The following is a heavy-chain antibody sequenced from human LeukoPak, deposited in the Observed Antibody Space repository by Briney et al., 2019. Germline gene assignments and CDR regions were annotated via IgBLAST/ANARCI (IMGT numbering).Heavy chain of an antibody. V-gene: IGHV3-30*04. CDR1: GFTFSSYA. D-gene: IGHD4-11*01. Sequence: GGSLRLSCAASGFTFSSYAMHWVRQAPGKGLEWVAVISYDGSNRYYADSVKGRFTISRDNSKNTLYLQMNSLRAEDTAVYYCARGPGPTTTTWLGYWGQGTLVTVSS. CDR3: ARGPGPTTTTWLGY. CDR2: ISYDGSNR. J-gene: IGHJ4*02.